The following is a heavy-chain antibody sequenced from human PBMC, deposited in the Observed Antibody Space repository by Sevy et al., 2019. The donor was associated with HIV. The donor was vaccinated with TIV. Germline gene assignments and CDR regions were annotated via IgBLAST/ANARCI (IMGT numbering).Heavy chain of an antibody. D-gene: IGHD3-3*01. CDR3: AKWSPGSGYSRYNWFDP. J-gene: IGHJ5*02. V-gene: IGHV3-23*01. Sequence: GGSLRLSCAASGFTFSSYAMSWVRRAPGKGLEWVSAISGSGGSTYCADSVKGRFTISRDNSKNTLYLQMNSLRAEDTAVYYCAKWSPGSGYSRYNWFDPWGQGTLVTVSS. CDR1: GFTFSSYA. CDR2: ISGSGGST.